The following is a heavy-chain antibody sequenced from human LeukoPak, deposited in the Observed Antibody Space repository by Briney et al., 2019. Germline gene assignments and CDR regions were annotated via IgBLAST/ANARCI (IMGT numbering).Heavy chain of an antibody. CDR1: GGSISSSSYY. D-gene: IGHD3-22*01. J-gene: IGHJ4*02. Sequence: PSETLSLTCTVSGGSISSSSYYWGWIRQPPGKGLEWIGSIYYSGSTYYNPSLKSRVTISVDTSKNQFSLKLSSVTAADTAVYYCARDKGWDDYYDSSGYDYWGQGTLVTVSS. V-gene: IGHV4-39*07. CDR2: IYYSGST. CDR3: ARDKGWDDYYDSSGYDY.